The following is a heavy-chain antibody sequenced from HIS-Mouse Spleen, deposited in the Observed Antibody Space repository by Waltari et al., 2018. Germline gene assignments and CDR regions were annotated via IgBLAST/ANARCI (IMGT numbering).Heavy chain of an antibody. J-gene: IGHJ3*02. D-gene: IGHD1-26*01. CDR3: ASHVLRELLLNRMAFDI. V-gene: IGHV4-34*01. CDR1: GGSFSGYY. Sequence: QVQLQQWGAGLLKPSETLSLTCAVYGGSFSGYYWSWSRQPPGNGLEGIGEINHSGRTNDNPSFKSRVTRSVDTSKNQFSLKLSSVTAADTAVYYCASHVLRELLLNRMAFDIWGQGTMVTVSS. CDR2: INHSGRT.